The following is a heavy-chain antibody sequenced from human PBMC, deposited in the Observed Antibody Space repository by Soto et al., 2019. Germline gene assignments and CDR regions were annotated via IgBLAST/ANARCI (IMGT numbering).Heavy chain of an antibody. D-gene: IGHD4-17*01. Sequence: VQLSESGGGLVQPGGSLRLSCAASGFTFSRYAMTWVRQSPGKGLEYVSAISGSGIYTDYADSVKGRFTVSRDNTNNTLYLHMKSLRAEDTALYYCALHMGGLRSFTEYWGQGTLVTVSS. CDR2: ISGSGIYT. V-gene: IGHV3-23*01. J-gene: IGHJ4*01. CDR3: ALHMGGLRSFTEY. CDR1: GFTFSRYA.